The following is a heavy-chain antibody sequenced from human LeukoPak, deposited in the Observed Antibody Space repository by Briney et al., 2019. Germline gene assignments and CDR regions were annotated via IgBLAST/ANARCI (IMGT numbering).Heavy chain of an antibody. J-gene: IGHJ4*02. Sequence: SETLSLTCTVSGGSISGYFWSWIRQPAGKGLEWIGRIYSSGSNNYNPSPKSRVTMSLDTSKNHLSPNLSSVTAADTAVYYCAREPTSGREPTSGRPLDYWGQGTLVTVSS. V-gene: IGHV4-4*07. D-gene: IGHD5-12*01. CDR1: GGSISGYF. CDR3: AREPTSGREPTSGRPLDY. CDR2: IYSSGSN.